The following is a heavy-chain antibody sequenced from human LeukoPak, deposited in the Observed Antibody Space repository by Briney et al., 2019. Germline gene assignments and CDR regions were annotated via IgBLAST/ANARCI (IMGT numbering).Heavy chain of an antibody. CDR2: IYTSGST. D-gene: IGHD3-3*01. Sequence: SQTLSLTCTVSGGSISSGSYYWSWIRQPAGKGLEWIGRIYTSGSTNYNPSLKSRVTISVDTSKNQFSLKLSSVTAADTAVYYCARGFYYDFWSGYDDYWGQGTLVTVSS. CDR3: ARGFYYDFWSGYDDY. V-gene: IGHV4-61*02. J-gene: IGHJ4*02. CDR1: GGSISSGSYY.